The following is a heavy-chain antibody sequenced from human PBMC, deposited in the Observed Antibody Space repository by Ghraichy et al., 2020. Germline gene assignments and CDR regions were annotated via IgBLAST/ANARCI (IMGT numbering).Heavy chain of an antibody. D-gene: IGHD3-9*01. Sequence: GGSLRLSCAASGFTFSSYAMSWVRQAPGKGLEWVSAISGSGGSTYYADSVKGRFTISRDNSKNTLYLQMNSLRAEDTAVYYCGGGRCFLTGYCHTDYYYMDVWGKGTTVTVSS. CDR2: ISGSGGST. CDR1: GFTFSSYA. J-gene: IGHJ6*03. CDR3: GGGRCFLTGYCHTDYYYMDV. V-gene: IGHV3-23*01.